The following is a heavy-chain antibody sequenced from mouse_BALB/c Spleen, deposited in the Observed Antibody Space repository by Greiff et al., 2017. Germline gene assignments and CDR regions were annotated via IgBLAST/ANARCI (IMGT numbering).Heavy chain of an antibody. D-gene: IGHD4-1*01. CDR2: IYPYNGGT. CDR1: GYTFTDYN. J-gene: IGHJ2*01. Sequence: EVQVVESGPELVKPGASVKISCKASGYTFTDYNMHWVKQSHGKSLEWIGYIYPYNGGTGYNQKFKSTATLTVDNSSSTAYMELRSLTSEDSAVYYCARGLTGNFDYWGQGTTLTVSS. V-gene: IGHV1S29*02. CDR3: ARGLTGNFDY.